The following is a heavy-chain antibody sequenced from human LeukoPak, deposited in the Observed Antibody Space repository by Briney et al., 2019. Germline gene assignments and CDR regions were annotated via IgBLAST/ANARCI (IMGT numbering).Heavy chain of an antibody. Sequence: ASVKVSCKASGYTFTVYYIHWVRQAPGQGLEWMGMINPSDGATTYAQRFQGRVTMTRDMSTTTVYMDLRSLRSEDTAVYFCARERRGGLSVSLGGLFASYYTYYYMDVWGRGTTVTVSS. CDR1: GYTFTVYY. J-gene: IGHJ6*03. D-gene: IGHD3-16*01. CDR3: ARERRGGLSVSLGGLFASYYTYYYMDV. CDR2: INPSDGAT. V-gene: IGHV1-46*01.